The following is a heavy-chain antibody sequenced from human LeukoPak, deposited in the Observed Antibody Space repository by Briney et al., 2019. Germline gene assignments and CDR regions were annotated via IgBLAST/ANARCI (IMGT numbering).Heavy chain of an antibody. CDR2: INHTGST. CDR3: ARGPVRLARPYDY. J-gene: IGHJ4*02. Sequence: PSETLSLTCTVSGGSISSSSYYWGWIRQPPGKGLEWIGEINHTGSTNYNPSLRSRVTMSADTAKNQFSLNLTSVTAADTAIYYCARGPVRLARPYDYWGQGTLVTVSS. D-gene: IGHD3-9*01. CDR1: GGSISSSSYY. V-gene: IGHV4-39*07.